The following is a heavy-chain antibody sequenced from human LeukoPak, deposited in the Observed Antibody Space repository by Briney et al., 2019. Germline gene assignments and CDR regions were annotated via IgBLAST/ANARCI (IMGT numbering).Heavy chain of an antibody. Sequence: GASVKVSCKASGYTFTNYGISWVRQAPGQGLEWMGWISPYNGNTNYAQKLQGRVSMSADTSTTTAYMELRSLRSDDTAVYYCARVRPLAGGLTDYWGQGTLVTVSS. D-gene: IGHD3-16*01. CDR1: GYTFTNYG. CDR2: ISPYNGNT. J-gene: IGHJ4*02. CDR3: ARVRPLAGGLTDY. V-gene: IGHV1-18*01.